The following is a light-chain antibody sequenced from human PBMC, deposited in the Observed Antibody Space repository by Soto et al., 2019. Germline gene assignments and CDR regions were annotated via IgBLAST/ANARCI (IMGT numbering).Light chain of an antibody. CDR2: ATS. Sequence: EIVLTKSPDTLSVSPGDRATLSCRASRIIGHNYLAWYQQKPGQAPRLLIYATSTRATGIPDRFSGSGSVTDFTLTISRLEPEDFAVYYCQQFGISPWTFGQGTKVDIK. J-gene: IGKJ1*01. CDR1: RIIGHNY. V-gene: IGKV3-20*01. CDR3: QQFGISPWT.